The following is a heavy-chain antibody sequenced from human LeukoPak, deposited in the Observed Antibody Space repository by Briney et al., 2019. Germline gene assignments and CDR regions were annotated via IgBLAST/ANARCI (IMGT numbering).Heavy chain of an antibody. J-gene: IGHJ4*02. D-gene: IGHD6-13*01. V-gene: IGHV3-23*01. Sequence: GGSLRLSCAASGFTFSNYAMSWVRQAPGKGLEWVSPISDSGASTYYADSVKGRFTISRDNSKNTLYLQMNSLRAEDTAVYYCASESSSQGYWGQGTLVTVSS. CDR1: GFTFSNYA. CDR2: ISDSGAST. CDR3: ASESSSQGY.